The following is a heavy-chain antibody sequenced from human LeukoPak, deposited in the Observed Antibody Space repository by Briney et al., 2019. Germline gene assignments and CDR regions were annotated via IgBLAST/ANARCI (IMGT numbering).Heavy chain of an antibody. CDR3: GMSGDRVPLQDDVFDV. V-gene: IGHV5-51*01. CDR1: GYSFTSYC. Sequence: GESLKISCKVSGYSFTSYCIGWVRQMPGKGLEWMGIIYPGDSGPTYSPSFQGQVTISVDKSINTAYLQWSSLRASDTAMYYCGMSGDRVPLQDDVFDVWGQGTMVTVST. D-gene: IGHD1-26*01. CDR2: IYPGDSGP. J-gene: IGHJ3*01.